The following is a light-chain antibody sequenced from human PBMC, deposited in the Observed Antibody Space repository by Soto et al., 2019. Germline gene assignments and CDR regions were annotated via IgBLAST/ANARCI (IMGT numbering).Light chain of an antibody. V-gene: IGKV1-12*01. CDR3: QQANSFPFT. Sequence: DIQMTQSPSSVSASVGDRVTITCRASQGISSWLAWSQPKPGKAPKLLIYAASSLQSGVPSRFSGCGSGTDFTLTISSLQPEDFATYYCQQANSFPFTFGPGTKVDIK. CDR1: QGISSW. CDR2: AAS. J-gene: IGKJ3*01.